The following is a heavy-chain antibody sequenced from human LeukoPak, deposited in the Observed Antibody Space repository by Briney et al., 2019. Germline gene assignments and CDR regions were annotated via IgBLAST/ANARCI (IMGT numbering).Heavy chain of an antibody. D-gene: IGHD5-12*01. CDR3: ARSLVATMLRHAYYFDY. V-gene: IGHV1-2*02. CDR2: INPNSGGT. J-gene: IGHJ4*02. CDR1: GYTFTGYY. Sequence: GASVKVSCKASGYTFTGYYMHWVRQAPGQGLEWMGWINPNSGGTNYAQKFQGRVTMTRDTSISTAYMELSRLSSDDTAVYYCARSLVATMLRHAYYFDYWGQGTLVTVSS.